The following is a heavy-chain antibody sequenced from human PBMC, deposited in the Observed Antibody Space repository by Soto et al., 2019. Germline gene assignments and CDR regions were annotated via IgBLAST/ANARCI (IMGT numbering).Heavy chain of an antibody. J-gene: IGHJ6*02. CDR2: IYYSGST. CDR1: GGSISSSSYY. V-gene: IGHV4-39*01. CDR3: ARGGLERRYYYYGMDV. D-gene: IGHD1-1*01. Sequence: SETLSLTCTVSGGSISSSSYYWGWIRQPPGKGLEWIGSIYYSGSTYYNPSLKSRVTISVDTSKNQFSLKLSSVTAADTAVYYCARGGLERRYYYYGMDVWGQGTTVTVSS.